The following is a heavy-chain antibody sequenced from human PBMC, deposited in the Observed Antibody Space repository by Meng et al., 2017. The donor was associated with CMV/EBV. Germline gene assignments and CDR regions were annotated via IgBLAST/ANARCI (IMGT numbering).Heavy chain of an antibody. J-gene: IGHJ5*02. Sequence: GVGVDWIRQPPGNTLGWHELIYGNDDKRYSPSLENRLNITKDTSKNQIILTMTNMDPVDTATYYCAHRSCSSTSCYRGGWFDPWGQGTLVTVSS. CDR3: AHRSCSSTSCYRGGWFDP. CDR1: GVG. V-gene: IGHV2-5*01. D-gene: IGHD2-2*02. CDR2: IYGNDDK.